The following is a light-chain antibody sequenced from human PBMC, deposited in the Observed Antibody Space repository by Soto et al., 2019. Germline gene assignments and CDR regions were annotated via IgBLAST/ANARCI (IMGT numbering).Light chain of an antibody. CDR3: QQYGSSPPIT. J-gene: IGKJ5*01. Sequence: EVVLTQSPVTLSLSPGERATLSCRASQSVGTFLAWYQQKPGQAPRLIIYDTSNRATGIPARFSGTGSGTDFALTISSVEPEDFAVYYCQQYGSSPPITFGQGTRLEIK. CDR1: QSVGTF. V-gene: IGKV3-11*01. CDR2: DTS.